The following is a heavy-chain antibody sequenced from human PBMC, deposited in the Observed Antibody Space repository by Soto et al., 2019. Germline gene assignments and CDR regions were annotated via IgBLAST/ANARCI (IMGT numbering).Heavy chain of an antibody. J-gene: IGHJ6*03. CDR3: ARERTYGDFHYYYYMDV. D-gene: IGHD4-17*01. Sequence: PSETLSLTCTVSGGSISSGGYYWSWIRQHPGKGLEWIGYIYYSGSTYYNPSLKSRVTISVDTSKNQFSLKLSSVTAADTAVYYCARERTYGDFHYYYYMDVWGKGTTVTVSS. CDR2: IYYSGST. V-gene: IGHV4-31*03. CDR1: GGSISSGGYY.